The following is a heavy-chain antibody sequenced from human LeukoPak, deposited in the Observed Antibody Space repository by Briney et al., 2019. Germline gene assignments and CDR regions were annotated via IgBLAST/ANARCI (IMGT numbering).Heavy chain of an antibody. CDR2: IYYSGST. CDR3: ARVTSGSGYFY. J-gene: IGHJ4*02. Sequence: SETLSLTCAVYGGSFSGYYWSWIRQHPGKGLEWIGYIYYSGSTYYNPSLKSRVTISVDTSKNQFSLKLSSVTAADTAVYYCARVTSGSGYFYWGQGTLVTVSS. D-gene: IGHD3-22*01. V-gene: IGHV4-31*11. CDR1: GGSFSGYY.